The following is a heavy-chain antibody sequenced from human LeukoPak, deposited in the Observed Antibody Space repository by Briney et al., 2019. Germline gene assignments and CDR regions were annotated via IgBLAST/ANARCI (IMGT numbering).Heavy chain of an antibody. V-gene: IGHV3-11*01. J-gene: IGHJ6*03. CDR2: ISSSGSNI. Sequence: PGGSLRLSCACAASGFTFSDYSMSWIRQAPGKGLEWVSFISSSGSNIYYADSVKGRFTISRDNAKNSLYLQMNSLSAEDTAVYYCARDSHQAIPALIRGWDYYFYMDVWGKGTMVTVSS. CDR3: ARDSHQAIPALIRGWDYYFYMDV. D-gene: IGHD2-2*02. CDR1: GFTFSDYS.